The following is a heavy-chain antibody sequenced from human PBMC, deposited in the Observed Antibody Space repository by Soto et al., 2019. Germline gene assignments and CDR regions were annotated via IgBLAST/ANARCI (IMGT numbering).Heavy chain of an antibody. CDR3: AANPNYDVSESYYPFYLMDV. D-gene: IGHD3-10*01. Sequence: SVMVSCKASGFTFISSAVQWVRPARGQRLEWIGWIVVGSGNTNSAQKLQEGVAITRAMSRSTSCMELSSLRSADTAVYYCAANPNYDVSESYYPFYLMDVWGQPTTVNVSS. CDR1: GFTFISSA. CDR2: IVVGSGNT. J-gene: IGHJ6*02. V-gene: IGHV1-58*01.